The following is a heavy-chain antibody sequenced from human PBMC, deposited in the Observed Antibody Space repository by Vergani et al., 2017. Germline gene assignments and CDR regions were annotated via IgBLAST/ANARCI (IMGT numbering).Heavy chain of an antibody. J-gene: IGHJ5*02. Sequence: QVQLVQSGAEVKKPGSSVKVSCKASVGTFSSYAISWVRQAPGQGLEWMGRIIPIFGTANYAQKFQGRVTITADEATSTAYMELSSLRSEDTAVYYCAREGTGYCSGGSGYSWFDPWGQGTLVTVSS. D-gene: IGHD2-15*01. CDR3: AREGTGYCSGGSGYSWFDP. V-gene: IGHV1-69*13. CDR2: IIPIFGTA. CDR1: VGTFSSYA.